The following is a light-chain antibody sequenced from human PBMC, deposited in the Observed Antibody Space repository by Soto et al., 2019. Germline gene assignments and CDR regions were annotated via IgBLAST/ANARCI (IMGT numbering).Light chain of an antibody. CDR2: DVS. CDR3: NSYTSSSTLV. V-gene: IGLV2-14*01. J-gene: IGLJ1*01. Sequence: QAVLTQPASVSGSPGQSITISCTGTSSAVGGYNYVSWYQQHPGKAPKLMIYDVSYRPSGVSNRFSGSKSGNTASLTISGLQAEDEADYYCNSYTSSSTLVFGSGTKVTVL. CDR1: SSAVGGYNY.